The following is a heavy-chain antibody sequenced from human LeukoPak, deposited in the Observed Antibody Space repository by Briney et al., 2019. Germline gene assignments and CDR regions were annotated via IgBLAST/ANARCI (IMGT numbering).Heavy chain of an antibody. CDR3: AKVFEVRGARRPKDY. D-gene: IGHD3-10*01. CDR2: ISYDGGNK. CDR1: GFTFSDYG. J-gene: IGHJ4*02. Sequence: PGRSLRLSCAASGFTFSDYGVHWVRQAPGKGLEWVALISYDGGNKFYADSVRDRFTISRDNSKNTLFLQMNSLRIEDTAVYYCAKVFEVRGARRPKDYWGQGTLVTVSS. V-gene: IGHV3-30*18.